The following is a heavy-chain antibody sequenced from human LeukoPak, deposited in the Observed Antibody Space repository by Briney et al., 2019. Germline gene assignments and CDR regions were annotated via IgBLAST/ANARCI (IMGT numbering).Heavy chain of an antibody. D-gene: IGHD4-23*01. J-gene: IGHJ4*02. Sequence: ASVKVSCKASGYTFTSYGISWVRQAPGQGLEWMGWISAYNGNTNYAQKLQGRVTMTTDTSTSTAYMELRSLRSDDTAVYYCARQGYGGNSQGAADYWGQGTLVTVSS. CDR1: GYTFTSYG. CDR3: ARQGYGGNSQGAADY. V-gene: IGHV1-18*01. CDR2: ISAYNGNT.